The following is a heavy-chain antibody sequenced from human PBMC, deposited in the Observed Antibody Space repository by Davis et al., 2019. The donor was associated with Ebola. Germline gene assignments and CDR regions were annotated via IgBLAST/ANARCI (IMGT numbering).Heavy chain of an antibody. CDR2: ISGSGGST. J-gene: IGHJ4*02. V-gene: IGHV3-23*01. D-gene: IGHD3-10*01. CDR1: GFTFSSYA. Sequence: GESLKISCAASGFTFSSYAMSWVRQAPGKGLEWVSAISGSGGSTYYADSVKGRLTISRDNSKNTLYLQMNSLRAEDTAVYYCAREVGSTFRGLEYYFDSWGQGTLVTVSS. CDR3: AREVGSTFRGLEYYFDS.